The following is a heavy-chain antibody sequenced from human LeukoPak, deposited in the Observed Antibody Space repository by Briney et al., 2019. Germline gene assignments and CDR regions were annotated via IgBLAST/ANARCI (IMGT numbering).Heavy chain of an antibody. CDR2: IKQDGSEK. V-gene: IGHV3-7*03. Sequence: GGSLRLSCEASGFTFSSYWMSWVRQAPGKGLEWVANIKQDGSEKYYVDSVKGRFTISRDNAKNSLYLQMNSLRAEDTALYYCAKGRSAHSDYMDVWGKGTTVTISS. J-gene: IGHJ6*03. CDR3: AKGRSAHSDYMDV. D-gene: IGHD3-3*01. CDR1: GFTFSSYW.